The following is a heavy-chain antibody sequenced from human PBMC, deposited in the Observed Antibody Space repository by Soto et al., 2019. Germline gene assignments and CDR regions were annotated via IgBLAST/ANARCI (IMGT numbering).Heavy chain of an antibody. V-gene: IGHV1-46*01. J-gene: IGHJ5*02. CDR1: GYTFTSYY. D-gene: IGHD3-10*01. CDR2: ISPSSGST. CDR3: ARGVGSGSYYNQYNWFDP. Sequence: GASVKVSCKASGYTFTSYYMHWVRQAPGQGLEWMGRISPSSGSTSYAQKLQGRVTMTTDTSTSTAYMELRSLGSDDTAVYYCARGVGSGSYYNQYNWFDPWGQGTLVTVSS.